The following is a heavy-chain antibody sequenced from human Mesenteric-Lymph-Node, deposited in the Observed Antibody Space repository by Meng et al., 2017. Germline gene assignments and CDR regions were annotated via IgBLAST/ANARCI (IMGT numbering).Heavy chain of an antibody. CDR3: VRSSGWVRTGFDP. V-gene: IGHV4-39*01. J-gene: IGHJ5*02. CDR2: IGHSGIT. CDR1: GGSISISGYY. Sequence: QPQLQESGPGLVKPSEALSLTGSVSGGSISISGYYWGWIRQPPGKGLEWIGSIGHSGITYYTPSLKSRVTVSIDTSKSQFSLKLTSVTAADTAVYYCVRSSGWVRTGFDPWGQGTLVTVSS. D-gene: IGHD6-19*01.